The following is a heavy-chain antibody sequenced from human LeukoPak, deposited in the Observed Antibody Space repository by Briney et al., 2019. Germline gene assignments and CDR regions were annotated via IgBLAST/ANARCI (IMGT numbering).Heavy chain of an antibody. Sequence: PGGSLRLSCAASGFTFSNAWMSWVRQAPGKGLEWVGRIKSKTDGGTTDYAAPVKGRFTISRDDPKNTPYLQMNSLKTEDTAVYYCTTDFSGNYFPGGYWGQGTLVTVSS. CDR2: IKSKTDGGTT. CDR1: GFTFSNAW. J-gene: IGHJ4*02. D-gene: IGHD1-26*01. V-gene: IGHV3-15*01. CDR3: TTDFSGNYFPGGY.